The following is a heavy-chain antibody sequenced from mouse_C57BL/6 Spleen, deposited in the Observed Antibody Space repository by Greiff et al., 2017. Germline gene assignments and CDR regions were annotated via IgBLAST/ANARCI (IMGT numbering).Heavy chain of an antibody. J-gene: IGHJ2*01. Sequence: VKLQQPGTELVKPGASVKLSCKASGYTFTSYWMHWVKQRPGQGLEWIGNINPSNGGTNYNEKFKSKATLTVDKSSSTAYMQLSSLTSEDSAVSDCAREGYGNFVDYWGQGTTLTVSS. D-gene: IGHD2-1*01. V-gene: IGHV1-53*01. CDR2: INPSNGGT. CDR3: AREGYGNFVDY. CDR1: GYTFTSYW.